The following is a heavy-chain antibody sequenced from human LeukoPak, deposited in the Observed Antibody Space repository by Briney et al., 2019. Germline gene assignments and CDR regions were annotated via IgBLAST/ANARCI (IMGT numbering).Heavy chain of an antibody. CDR2: INSNSGGT. CDR3: ARLITVIADSFDI. Sequence: GASVKVSCKASGYTFTSYYIHWVRQAPGQGLKWMGWINSNSGGTNFEQKFQGRVTMTRDTSISTAYMELRRLRSDDTAVYFCARLITVIADSFDIWGQGTMVTVSS. CDR1: GYTFTSYY. J-gene: IGHJ3*02. V-gene: IGHV1-2*02. D-gene: IGHD3-22*01.